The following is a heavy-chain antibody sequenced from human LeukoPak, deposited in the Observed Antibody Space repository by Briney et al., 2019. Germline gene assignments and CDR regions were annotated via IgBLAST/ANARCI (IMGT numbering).Heavy chain of an antibody. Sequence: GGSLRLSCAASGFTFSSYAMSWVRQAPGKGLEWVSAISGSGGSTYYADSVKGRFTISRDNSKNTLYLQMNSLRAEDTAVYYCAKSSLVLRFLEWFRVPFDYWGQGTLVTVSS. D-gene: IGHD3-3*01. CDR3: AKSSLVLRFLEWFRVPFDY. CDR2: ISGSGGST. V-gene: IGHV3-23*01. CDR1: GFTFSSYA. J-gene: IGHJ4*02.